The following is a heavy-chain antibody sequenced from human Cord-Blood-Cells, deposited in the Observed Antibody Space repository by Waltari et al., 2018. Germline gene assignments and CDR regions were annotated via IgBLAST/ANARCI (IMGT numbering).Heavy chain of an antibody. J-gene: IGHJ4*02. CDR2: IYYSGSP. CDR1: GGSISSSSYY. Sequence: QLQLQESGPGLVKPSETLSLTCTVSGGSISSSSYYWGWTRQPPGKGLEWIGSIYYSGSPSYTPSLKSRVTISVDTSKNQFSLKLSSVTAADTAVYYCARQGGRIEWGQGTLVTVSS. CDR3: ARQGGRIE. V-gene: IGHV4-39*01. D-gene: IGHD3-16*01.